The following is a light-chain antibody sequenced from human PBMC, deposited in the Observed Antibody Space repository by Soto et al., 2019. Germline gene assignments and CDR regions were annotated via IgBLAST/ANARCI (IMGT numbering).Light chain of an antibody. V-gene: IGKV3-15*01. CDR1: QSVSSN. J-gene: IGKJ1*01. CDR3: QHYNNWPPWT. CDR2: GAS. Sequence: EIVMTQSPATLSVSPGERATLSCRASQSVSSNLAWYQQKPGQAPRLLIYGASTRATGIPARFSGSGSGTEFTLTLSSLQSEDFAVYYCQHYNNWPPWTFGQGTQV.